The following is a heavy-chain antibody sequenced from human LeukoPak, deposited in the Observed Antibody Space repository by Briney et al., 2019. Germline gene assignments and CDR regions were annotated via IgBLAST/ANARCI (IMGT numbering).Heavy chain of an antibody. CDR3: ARDKNYYDSSGYHDY. J-gene: IGHJ4*02. CDR1: AFTISSNY. Sequence: PGGSLRLSCAASAFTISSNYMNWVRQAPGKGLEWVSVIYSGGDTYYADSVKARFTISRDNSKNTLYLQMNSLRAEDTAVYYCARDKNYYDSSGYHDYWGQGTLVTVSS. V-gene: IGHV3-66*01. D-gene: IGHD3-22*01. CDR2: IYSGGDT.